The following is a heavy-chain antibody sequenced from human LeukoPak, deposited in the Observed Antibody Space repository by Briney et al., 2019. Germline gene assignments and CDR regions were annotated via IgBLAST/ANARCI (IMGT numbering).Heavy chain of an antibody. J-gene: IGHJ4*02. Sequence: SVKVSCKGSGGTFSSYAISWVRQAPGQGLEWMRRIIPILGIANYAQKFQGRVTITADKSTSTAYMELSSLRSEDTAVYYCASDIKWGTAMATDYWGQGTLVTVSS. CDR3: ASDIKWGTAMATDY. CDR2: IIPILGIA. CDR1: GGTFSSYA. V-gene: IGHV1-69*04. D-gene: IGHD5-18*01.